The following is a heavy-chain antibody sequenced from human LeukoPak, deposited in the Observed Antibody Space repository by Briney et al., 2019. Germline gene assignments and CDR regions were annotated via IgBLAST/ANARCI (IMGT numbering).Heavy chain of an antibody. V-gene: IGHV1-46*01. CDR2: INPSGGST. CDR3: AREPYDSSGMDY. Sequence: ASVKVSCKPSGSAFTGYYIHWVRQAPGQGLEWMGIINPSGGSTSYAQKFQGRVTMTRDTSTSTVYMELSSLRSEDTAVYYCAREPYDSSGMDYWGQGTLVTVSS. CDR1: GSAFTGYY. D-gene: IGHD3-22*01. J-gene: IGHJ4*02.